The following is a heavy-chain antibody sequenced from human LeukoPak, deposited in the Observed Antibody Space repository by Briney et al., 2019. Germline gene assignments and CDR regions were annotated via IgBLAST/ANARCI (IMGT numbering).Heavy chain of an antibody. Sequence: GGSLRLSCAASGFTFSSYAMHWVRQAPGKGLEGVAVISYDGSNKYYADSVKGRFTISRDNSKNTLYLQMNSLRAEDTAVYYCARGGYSYGSVKDFDYWGRGTLVTVSS. D-gene: IGHD5-18*01. J-gene: IGHJ4*02. CDR2: ISYDGSNK. V-gene: IGHV3-30-3*01. CDR3: ARGGYSYGSVKDFDY. CDR1: GFTFSSYA.